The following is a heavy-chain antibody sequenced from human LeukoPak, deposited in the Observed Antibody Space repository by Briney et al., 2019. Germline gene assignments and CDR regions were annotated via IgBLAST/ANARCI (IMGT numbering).Heavy chain of an antibody. D-gene: IGHD3-9*01. CDR1: GYTFTSYG. Sequence: ASVKVSCKASGYTFTSYGISWVRQAPGQGPEWMGWISGYNGKTNYAQKFQGRVTMTTDTSTSTGYMGLRSLRSDDTAVYYCARDQAATNTQVRFCLDWGQGTLVTVSS. V-gene: IGHV1-18*01. CDR2: ISGYNGKT. J-gene: IGHJ4*02. CDR3: ARDQAATNTQVRFCLD.